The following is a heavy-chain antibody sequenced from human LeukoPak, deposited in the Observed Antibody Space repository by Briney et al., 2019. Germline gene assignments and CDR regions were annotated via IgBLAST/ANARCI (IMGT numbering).Heavy chain of an antibody. J-gene: IGHJ4*02. CDR3: ASAGGDSRSPLPFYY. Sequence: PGGSLRLSCAAPGFTFGSYWMSWVRQAPGKGLEWVANIKQDGSEKYYVDSVKGRFTISRDNAENSLSLQMNSLRAEDTAVYYCASAGGDSRSPLPFYYWGQGTLVTVSS. CDR2: IKQDGSEK. V-gene: IGHV3-7*03. CDR1: GFTFGSYW. D-gene: IGHD6-6*01.